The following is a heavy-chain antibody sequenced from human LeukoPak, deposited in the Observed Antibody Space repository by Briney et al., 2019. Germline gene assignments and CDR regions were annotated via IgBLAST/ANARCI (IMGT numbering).Heavy chain of an antibody. CDR1: GYTFTSYY. CDR3: ARYQLLGYYFDY. Sequence: ASVKVSCKASGYTFTSYYMHWVRQAPGQGLEWMGIINPSGGSTSYARKFQGRVTMTRDTSTSTVYMELSSLRSEDTAVYYCARYQLLGYYFDYWGQGTLVTVSS. D-gene: IGHD2-2*01. V-gene: IGHV1-46*01. J-gene: IGHJ4*02. CDR2: INPSGGST.